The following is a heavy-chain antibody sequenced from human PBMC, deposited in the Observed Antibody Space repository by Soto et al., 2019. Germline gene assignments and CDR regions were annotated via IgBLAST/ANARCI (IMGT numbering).Heavy chain of an antibody. J-gene: IGHJ2*01. CDR1: GFTFSSYG. CDR2: ISYDGSNK. D-gene: IGHD2-21*02. Sequence: QVQLVESRGGVVQPGRSLRLSCAASGFTFSSYGMHWVRQAPGKGLEWVAVISYDGSNKYYADSVKGRFTISRDNSKNTXXLQMNSLRAEDTAVYYCAKDSTVVVTAIGSWYFDLWGRGTLVTVSS. V-gene: IGHV3-30*18. CDR3: AKDSTVVVTAIGSWYFDL.